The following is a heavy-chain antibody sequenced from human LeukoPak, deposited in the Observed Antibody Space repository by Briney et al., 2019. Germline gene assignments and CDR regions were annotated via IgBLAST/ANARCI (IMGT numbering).Heavy chain of an antibody. CDR3: AIEQPAVTTTSGGAFDI. D-gene: IGHD4-17*01. CDR1: GYTFTSYG. J-gene: IGHJ3*02. Sequence: ASVKVSCKASGYTFTSYGISWVRQAPGQGLEWMGWISAYNGNTNYAQKLQGRVTMTTDTSTSTAYMELRSLRSDDTAVYYCAIEQPAVTTTSGGAFDIWGQGTMVTVSS. V-gene: IGHV1-18*01. CDR2: ISAYNGNT.